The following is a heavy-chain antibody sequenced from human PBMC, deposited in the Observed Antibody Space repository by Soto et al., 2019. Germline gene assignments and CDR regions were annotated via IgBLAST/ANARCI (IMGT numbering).Heavy chain of an antibody. CDR2: INPNGGTT. CDR1: GYTFTDYY. CDR3: ARDRANTGGSYY. J-gene: IGHJ4*02. D-gene: IGHD1-1*01. V-gene: IGHV1-46*03. Sequence: QVQLVQSGAEVKKPGASVKVSCKSSGYTFTDYYIHWVRQAPGQGLERVGKINPNGGTTTYAQKFQGRVSVTGDTATSIVYLALSSLRSEDSAFYYCARDRANTGGSYYWGQGTLVSVSS.